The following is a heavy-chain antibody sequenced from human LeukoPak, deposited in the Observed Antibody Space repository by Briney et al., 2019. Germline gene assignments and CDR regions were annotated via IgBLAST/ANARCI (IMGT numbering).Heavy chain of an antibody. Sequence: GGSLRLSCAASGFTFDDYGMSWVRQAPGKGLEWVSGINWNGGSTGYADSVKGRFTISRDNAKNSLYLQMNSLRAEDTALYYCARGPHSALDTDDAFDIWGQGTMVTVSS. D-gene: IGHD5-18*01. CDR3: ARGPHSALDTDDAFDI. CDR2: INWNGGST. V-gene: IGHV3-20*04. J-gene: IGHJ3*02. CDR1: GFTFDDYG.